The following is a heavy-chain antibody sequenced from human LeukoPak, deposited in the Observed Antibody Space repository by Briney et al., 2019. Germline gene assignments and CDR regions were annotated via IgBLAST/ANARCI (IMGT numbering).Heavy chain of an antibody. J-gene: IGHJ4*02. CDR3: AENLGSPWYYFDN. CDR1: GFTFSNYA. Sequence: GGPLRLSCAASGFTFSNYAMSWVRQPPGKGLEWVSGVSGGGSVAFYANSVEGRFTVSRDNSKNTLSLQMNSLRAEDTAIYYCAENLGSPWYYFDNWGRGTLVTVSS. V-gene: IGHV3-23*01. D-gene: IGHD3-16*01. CDR2: VSGGGSVA.